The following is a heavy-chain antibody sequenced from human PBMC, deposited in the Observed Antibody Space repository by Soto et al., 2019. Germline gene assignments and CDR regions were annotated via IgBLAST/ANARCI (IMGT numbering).Heavy chain of an antibody. CDR3: TVRYCSGGSCGYYCYGMDV. D-gene: IGHD2-15*01. V-gene: IGHV3-15*01. J-gene: IGHJ6*02. Sequence: PGGSLRLSCAASGFTFSNARMSWVRQAPGKGLEWVGRIKSKTDGGTTDYAAPVKGRFTISRDDSKNTLYLQMNSLKTEDTAVYYCTVRYCSGGSCGYYCYGMDVWGQGNTVTVS. CDR1: GFTFSNAR. CDR2: IKSKTDGGTT.